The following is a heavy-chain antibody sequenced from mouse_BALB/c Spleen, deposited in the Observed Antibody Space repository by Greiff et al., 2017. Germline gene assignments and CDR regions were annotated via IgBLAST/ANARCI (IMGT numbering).Heavy chain of an antibody. CDR3: AELTFAY. Sequence: EVMLVESGGGLVQPGGSRKLSCAASGFTFSSFGMHWVRQAPEKGLEWVAYISSGSSTIYYVDTVKGRFTISRDNPKNTLFLQMTSLRSEDTAMYYCAELTFAYWGQGTLVTVSA. CDR1: GFTFSSFG. J-gene: IGHJ3*01. CDR2: ISSGSSTI. V-gene: IGHV5-17*02. D-gene: IGHD1-1*01.